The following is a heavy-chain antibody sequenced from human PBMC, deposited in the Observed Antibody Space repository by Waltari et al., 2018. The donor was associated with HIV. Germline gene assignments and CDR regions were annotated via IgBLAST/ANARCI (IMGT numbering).Heavy chain of an antibody. CDR1: GFTFSNAW. CDR2: IKSKTDGGTT. D-gene: IGHD3-22*01. J-gene: IGHJ4*02. CDR3: TTAYYYDSSGYYSVFDY. V-gene: IGHV3-15*01. Sequence: EVQLVESGGGLVKHGGSLGLSCAASGFTFSNAWMSWVRQAPGKGLEWVGRIKSKTDGGTTDYAAPVKGRFTISRDDSKNTLYLQMNSLKTEDTAVYYCTTAYYYDSSGYYSVFDYWGQGTLVTVSS.